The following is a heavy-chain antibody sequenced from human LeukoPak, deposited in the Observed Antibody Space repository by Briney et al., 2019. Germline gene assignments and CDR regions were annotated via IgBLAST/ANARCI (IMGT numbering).Heavy chain of an antibody. CDR2: ISYDGSNK. CDR1: GFTFSSYG. CDR3: AKARSRNFAPTPFDY. V-gene: IGHV3-30*18. Sequence: GGSLRLSCAASGFTFSSYGMHWVRQAPGKGLEWVAVISYDGSNKYYGDSVKGRFTISRDNSKNTLYLQMNSLRAEDTAVYYCAKARSRNFAPTPFDYWGQGTLVAVSS. D-gene: IGHD3-9*01. J-gene: IGHJ4*02.